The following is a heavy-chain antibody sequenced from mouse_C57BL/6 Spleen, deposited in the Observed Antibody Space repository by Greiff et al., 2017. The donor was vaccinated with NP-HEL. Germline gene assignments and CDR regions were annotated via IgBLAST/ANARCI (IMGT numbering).Heavy chain of an antibody. Sequence: EVNVVESGGGLVKPGGSLKLSCAASGFTFSDYGMHWVRQAPEKGLEWVAYISSGSSTIYYADTVKGRFTISRDNAKNTLFLQMTSLRSEDTAMYYCARTTVLYYYAMDYWGQGTSVTVSS. D-gene: IGHD1-1*01. CDR1: GFTFSDYG. CDR3: ARTTVLYYYAMDY. J-gene: IGHJ4*01. V-gene: IGHV5-17*01. CDR2: ISSGSSTI.